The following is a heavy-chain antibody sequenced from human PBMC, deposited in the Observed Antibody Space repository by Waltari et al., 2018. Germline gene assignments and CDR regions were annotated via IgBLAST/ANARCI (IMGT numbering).Heavy chain of an antibody. CDR3: AREVVPPARVVVNWFDP. D-gene: IGHD2-2*01. Sequence: QVQLVQSGSELKKPGASVKVSCKASGYIFTNYAINWVRQTPGQGLELMGWINTNTRNPTYVQGFTGRFVFSLDTSVNTAYLQINNLKAEDTAIYYCAREVVPPARVVVNWFDPWGQGTLVTVSS. CDR2: INTNTRNP. CDR1: GYIFTNYA. J-gene: IGHJ5*02. V-gene: IGHV7-4-1*02.